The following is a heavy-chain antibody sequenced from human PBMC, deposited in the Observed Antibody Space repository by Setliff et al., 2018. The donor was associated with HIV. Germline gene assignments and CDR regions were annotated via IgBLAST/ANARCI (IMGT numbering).Heavy chain of an antibody. CDR2: IYYSGST. CDR3: ARARGLLPYYYLDV. Sequence: SETLSLTCSVSGGSISSGGYYWSWIRQHPGKGLEWIGYIYYSGSTYYNPSLKSRVTMSVDTSKNQFSLKLSSVTAADTAVYYCARARGLLPYYYLDVWGKGTTVTVSS. V-gene: IGHV4-31*02. CDR1: GGSISSGGYY. J-gene: IGHJ6*03. D-gene: IGHD3-10*01.